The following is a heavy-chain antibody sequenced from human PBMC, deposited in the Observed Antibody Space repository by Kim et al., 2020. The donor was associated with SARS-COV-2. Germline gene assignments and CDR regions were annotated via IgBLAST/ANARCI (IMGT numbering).Heavy chain of an antibody. Sequence: NPSLTSRVTISVDTSKNQFSLKLSSVTAADTAVYYCARAKKNIVATDFDYWGQGTLVTVSS. J-gene: IGHJ4*02. V-gene: IGHV4-59*01. CDR3: ARAKKNIVATDFDY. D-gene: IGHD5-12*01.